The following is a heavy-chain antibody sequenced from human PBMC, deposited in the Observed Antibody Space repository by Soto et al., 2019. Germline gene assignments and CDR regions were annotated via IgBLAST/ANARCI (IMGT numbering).Heavy chain of an antibody. CDR1: GGSISNSNW. Sequence: SETLSLTCAVSGGSISNSNWWTWVRQPPGKGLEWIGEIYHSGSTNYNPSLKSRVAISVDTSKDQFSLKVSSVTAADTAVYYCARAPGDYFDYWGQGTLVTVSS. CDR2: IYHSGST. J-gene: IGHJ4*02. V-gene: IGHV4-4*02. CDR3: ARAPGDYFDY.